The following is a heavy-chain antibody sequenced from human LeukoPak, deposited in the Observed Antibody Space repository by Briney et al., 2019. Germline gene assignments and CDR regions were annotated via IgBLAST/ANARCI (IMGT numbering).Heavy chain of an antibody. V-gene: IGHV3-21*04. J-gene: IGHJ3*02. D-gene: IGHD1-1*01. Sequence: GGSLRLSCAASGFTFSSYSMNWVRQAPGKGLEWVSSISSSSSYIYYADSVKGRFTISRDNSKNSLYLQMNSLRAEDTALYYCARDKQGTSDAFDIWGQGTMVTVSS. CDR3: ARDKQGTSDAFDI. CDR2: ISSSSSYI. CDR1: GFTFSSYS.